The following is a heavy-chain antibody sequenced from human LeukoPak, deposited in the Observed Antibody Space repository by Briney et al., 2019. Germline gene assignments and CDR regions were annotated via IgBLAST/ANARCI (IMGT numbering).Heavy chain of an antibody. D-gene: IGHD1-26*01. CDR2: INWNGGGT. J-gene: IGHJ6*02. CDR1: GFTFKDYG. CDR3: AKHMRATNTYSFFGLDV. Sequence: PGGSLRHSCAATGFTFKDYGMHWVRQPPGKGLEWVSSINWNGGGTDYADSGKGRFTISRDNAKNSLYLQLSSLRPEDTALYYCAKHMRATNTYSFFGLDVWGQGTTVTVSS. V-gene: IGHV3-9*01.